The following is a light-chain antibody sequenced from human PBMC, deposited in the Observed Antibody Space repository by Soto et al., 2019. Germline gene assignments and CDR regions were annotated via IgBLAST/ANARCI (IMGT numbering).Light chain of an antibody. CDR1: QSISSY. CDR2: AAS. V-gene: IGKV1-39*01. CDR3: QQSYSTPIT. Sequence: DIQMSQSPSPRHASVRDRVTITHRASQSISSYLNWYQQKPGKAPKLLIYAASSLQSGVPSRFSGSGSGTDFTLTISSLQPEDFATYYCQQSYSTPITFGQGTRLEIK. J-gene: IGKJ5*01.